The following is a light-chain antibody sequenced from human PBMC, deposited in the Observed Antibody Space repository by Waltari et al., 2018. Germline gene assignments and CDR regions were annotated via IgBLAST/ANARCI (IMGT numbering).Light chain of an antibody. V-gene: IGKV3-15*01. J-gene: IGKJ1*01. Sequence: EMVMTQSPATPSVSPGERATLSCRASQSVGSNLAWYQQKPGQAPRLLIYDASTRATGIPARFSGSGSGTEFTLTISSLQSEDFAVYYCQQYNNWPLTWTFGQGTKVEIK. CDR3: QQYNNWPLTWT. CDR1: QSVGSN. CDR2: DAS.